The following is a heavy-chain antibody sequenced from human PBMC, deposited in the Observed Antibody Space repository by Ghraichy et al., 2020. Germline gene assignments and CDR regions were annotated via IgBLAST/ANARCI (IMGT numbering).Heavy chain of an antibody. Sequence: ASVKVSCKASGYTFTSYAMHWVRQAPGQRLEWMGWINAGNGNTKYSQKFQGRVTITRDTSASTAYMELSSLRSEDTAVYYCARDLRRYSGSCDYWGQGTLVTVSS. CDR3: ARDLRRYSGSCDY. V-gene: IGHV1-3*01. D-gene: IGHD1-26*01. J-gene: IGHJ4*02. CDR1: GYTFTSYA. CDR2: INAGNGNT.